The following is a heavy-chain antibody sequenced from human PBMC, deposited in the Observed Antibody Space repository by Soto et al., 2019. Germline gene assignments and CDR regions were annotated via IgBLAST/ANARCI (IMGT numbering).Heavy chain of an antibody. CDR1: GYTFTSYG. CDR2: MGTYNGNT. Sequence: QVQLVQSGGEVEKPGASVKVSCKASGYTFTSYGIIWVRQAPGQGLEWIGWMGTYNGNTDYGQKFQGRVMMTTETPTNTAYMELRSLRSDDTAVYYCARVRAELVYCSGGRCLPYHHGMDVW. CDR3: ARVRAELVYCSGGRCLPYHHGMDV. V-gene: IGHV1-18*01. D-gene: IGHD2-15*01. J-gene: IGHJ6*01.